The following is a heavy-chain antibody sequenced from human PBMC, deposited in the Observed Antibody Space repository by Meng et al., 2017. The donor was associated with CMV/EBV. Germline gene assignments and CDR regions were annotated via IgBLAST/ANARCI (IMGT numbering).Heavy chain of an antibody. V-gene: IGHV1-69*05. Sequence: SVKVSCKASGGTFSSYAISWVRQAPGQGLEWMGGIIPIFGTANYAQKFQGRVTITTDESTSTAYMELSSLRSEDTAMYYCASSSTVTTFRVYFYYGMDVWGQGTTVTVSS. CDR3: ASSSTVTTFRVYFYYGMDV. CDR1: GGTFSSYA. CDR2: IIPIFGTA. D-gene: IGHD4-11*01. J-gene: IGHJ6*02.